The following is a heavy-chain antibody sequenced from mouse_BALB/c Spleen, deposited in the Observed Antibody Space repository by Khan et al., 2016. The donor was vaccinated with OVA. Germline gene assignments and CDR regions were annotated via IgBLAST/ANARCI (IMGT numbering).Heavy chain of an antibody. D-gene: IGHD1-1*01. CDR3: TRPNYSGSGLDAVDY. CDR1: DYTFTNYW. CDR2: IAPGGGST. Sequence: DLVKPGASVKLSCKASDYTFTNYWINWIKQRPGQGLEWIGCIAPGGGSTSYGKMFKAKTILTVDTSSRTAYIQVSSLSSEDSAVFFCTRPNYSGSGLDAVDYWSQATTVTVSS. J-gene: IGHJ4*01. V-gene: IGHV1S41*01.